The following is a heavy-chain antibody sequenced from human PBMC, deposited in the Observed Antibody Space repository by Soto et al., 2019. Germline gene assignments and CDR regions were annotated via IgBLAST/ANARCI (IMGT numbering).Heavy chain of an antibody. V-gene: IGHV3-30*18. J-gene: IGHJ4*02. CDR3: AKDSQLWFDY. Sequence: PGGSLRLSCAASGFTFSSYGMHWVRQAPGKGLEWVAVISYDGSNKYYADSVKGRFTISRDNSKNTLYLQMNSLRAEDTAVYYCAKDSQLWFDYWGQGTLVTVYS. D-gene: IGHD5-18*01. CDR1: GFTFSSYG. CDR2: ISYDGSNK.